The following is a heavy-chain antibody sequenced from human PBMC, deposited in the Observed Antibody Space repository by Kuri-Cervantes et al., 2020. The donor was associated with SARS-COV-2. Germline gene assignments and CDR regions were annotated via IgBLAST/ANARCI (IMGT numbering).Heavy chain of an antibody. CDR3: TRDTKYGGNAKY. CDR2: ISSSSSYI. V-gene: IGHV3-21*03. D-gene: IGHD4-23*01. Sequence: GESLKISCAASGFTFSGYSMNWVRQAPGKGLEWVSSISSSSSYIYYADSVKGRFTISRDNAKNSLYLQMNSLKTDDTAVYYCTRDTKYGGNAKYWGQGTLVTVSS. J-gene: IGHJ4*02. CDR1: GFTFSGYS.